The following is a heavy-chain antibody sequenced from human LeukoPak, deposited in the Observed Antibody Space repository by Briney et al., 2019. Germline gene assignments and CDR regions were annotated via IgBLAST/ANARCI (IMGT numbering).Heavy chain of an antibody. CDR3: AREEAIGSSWYHAYYFDY. J-gene: IGHJ4*02. V-gene: IGHV3-21*01. D-gene: IGHD6-13*01. CDR1: GFTFSSYS. Sequence: GGSLRLSCAASGFTFSSYSMNWVRQAPGKGLEWVSSISSSSSYIYYADSVKGRFTISRDNAKNSPYLQMNSLRAEDTAVYYCAREEAIGSSWYHAYYFDYWGQGTLVTVSS. CDR2: ISSSSSYI.